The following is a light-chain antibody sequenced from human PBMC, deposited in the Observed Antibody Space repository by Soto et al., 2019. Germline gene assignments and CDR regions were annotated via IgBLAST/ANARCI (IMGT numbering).Light chain of an antibody. J-gene: IGKJ2*01. V-gene: IGKV4-1*01. CDR3: QQHYSLPST. CDR2: WAS. Sequence: DIVMTQSPDSLTVSLGERATINCKSSQSLLYSPNNKNYLVWYQQRPGQPPKVLISWASTRESRVPDRFSGSGSWTDFTLTISSLQAEDVAVYYWQQHYSLPSTFGQGTKLDIK. CDR1: QSLLYSPNNKNY.